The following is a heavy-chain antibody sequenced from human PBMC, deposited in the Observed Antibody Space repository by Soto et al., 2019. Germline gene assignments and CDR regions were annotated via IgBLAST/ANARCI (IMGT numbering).Heavy chain of an antibody. Sequence: GGSLRLSCAASGFTFSNAWMSWVRQAPGKGLEWVGRIKSKTDGGTTDYAAPVKGRFTISRDDSKNTLYLQMNSLKTEDTAVYYCARTPPLEPVHFDYWGQGTLVTVSS. D-gene: IGHD1-7*01. CDR3: ARTPPLEPVHFDY. CDR2: IKSKTDGGTT. J-gene: IGHJ4*02. CDR1: GFTFSNAW. V-gene: IGHV3-15*01.